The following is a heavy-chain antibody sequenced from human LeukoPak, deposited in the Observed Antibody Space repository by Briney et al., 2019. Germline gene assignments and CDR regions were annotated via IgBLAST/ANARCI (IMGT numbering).Heavy chain of an antibody. Sequence: PGGSLRLSCAASGFTFSRYWMHWVRQAPGKGLVWVSRINGDGTTTTYADSVKGRFRISRDNAKNTVYLQLNSLRAEDTAVYYCTSLSTGASGVDWWGQGTLVTVSS. J-gene: IGHJ4*02. CDR1: GFTFSRYW. D-gene: IGHD1-1*01. CDR2: INGDGTTT. V-gene: IGHV3-74*01. CDR3: TSLSTGASGVDW.